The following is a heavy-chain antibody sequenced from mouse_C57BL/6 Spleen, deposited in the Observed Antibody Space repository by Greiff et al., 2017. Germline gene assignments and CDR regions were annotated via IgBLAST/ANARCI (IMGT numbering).Heavy chain of an antibody. CDR3: ARIFYDGYFDY. Sequence: QVTLKESGPGILQSSQTLSLTCSFSGFSLSTSGMGVSWIRQPSGKGLEWLAHIYWDDDKRYHQSLKSRLTISKDTSRNHVFLKITSVDTADTATDYCARIFYDGYFDYRGQGTTLTVAS. D-gene: IGHD2-3*01. CDR2: IYWDDDK. J-gene: IGHJ2*01. V-gene: IGHV8-12*01. CDR1: GFSLSTSGMG.